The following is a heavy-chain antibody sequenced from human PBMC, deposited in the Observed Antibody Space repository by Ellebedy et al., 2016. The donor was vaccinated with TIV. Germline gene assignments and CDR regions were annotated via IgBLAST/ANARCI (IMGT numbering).Heavy chain of an antibody. CDR1: EFTFSSYG. CDR3: ARDRRSGTTVTTGYYYYYMGV. V-gene: IGHV3-33*01. D-gene: IGHD4-17*01. Sequence: GGSLRLXCAASEFTFSSYGMHWVRQAPGKGLEWVAVIWYGGSNKYYADSVKGRFTISRDNSKNTLYLQMDSLRAEDTAVYYCARDRRSGTTVTTGYYYYYMGVWGKGTTVTVSS. J-gene: IGHJ6*03. CDR2: IWYGGSNK.